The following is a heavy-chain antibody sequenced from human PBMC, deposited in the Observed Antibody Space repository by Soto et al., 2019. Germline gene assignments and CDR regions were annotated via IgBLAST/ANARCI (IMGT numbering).Heavy chain of an antibody. CDR1: GFTFSSYW. J-gene: IGHJ4*02. CDR3: ARERGKAAAVDFDY. CDR2: INSDGSST. D-gene: IGHD6-13*01. Sequence: EVQLVESGGGLVQPGGSLRLSCAASGFTFSSYWMHWVRQAPGKGLVWVSRINSDGSSTSYADSVKGRFTISRDNAKNTLYLQMTSRRAEDTAVYYCARERGKAAAVDFDYWGQGTLVTVSS. V-gene: IGHV3-74*01.